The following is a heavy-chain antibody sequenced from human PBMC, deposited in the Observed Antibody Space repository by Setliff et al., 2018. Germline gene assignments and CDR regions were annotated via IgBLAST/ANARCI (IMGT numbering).Heavy chain of an antibody. CDR1: GGTLSTLA. Sequence: GASVKVSCKASGGTLSTLAITWVRQAPGQGLEWMGGTIPLLPLPNYAVKFQGGATITADKSTTTAYMELSRLRSDDTAVYSCARSRLYGGWFDPWGQGTLVAVSS. CDR3: ARSRLYGGWFDP. V-gene: IGHV1-69*10. D-gene: IGHD4-17*01. J-gene: IGHJ5*02. CDR2: TIPLLPLP.